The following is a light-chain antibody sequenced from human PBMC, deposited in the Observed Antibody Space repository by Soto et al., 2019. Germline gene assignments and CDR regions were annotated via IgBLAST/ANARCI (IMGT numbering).Light chain of an antibody. CDR3: QQYGSSRWT. CDR2: GSS. Sequence: ELVLTQSPATLSLSPGERATLSCRASQTVSSFLAWYQQKPGQAPRLLIYGSSSRATGIPDRFSGSGSGTDFTLTISRLEPEEFAVYYCQQYGSSRWTFGQGTKVDIK. J-gene: IGKJ1*01. CDR1: QTVSSF. V-gene: IGKV3-20*01.